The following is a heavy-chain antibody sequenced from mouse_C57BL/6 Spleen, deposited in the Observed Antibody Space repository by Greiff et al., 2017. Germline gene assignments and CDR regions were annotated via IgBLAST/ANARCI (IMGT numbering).Heavy chain of an antibody. Sequence: VQLQQSVPELVRPGVSVKISCKGSGYTFTDYAMHWVKQSHAKSLEWIGVISTYYGDARYNPKFKDKATITVDKSSSTAYMELARLTSEDSAVYYCARWVRGSMDYWGQGTSVTVSS. CDR1: GYTFTDYA. CDR3: ARWVRGSMDY. J-gene: IGHJ4*01. CDR2: ISTYYGDA. V-gene: IGHV1-67*01.